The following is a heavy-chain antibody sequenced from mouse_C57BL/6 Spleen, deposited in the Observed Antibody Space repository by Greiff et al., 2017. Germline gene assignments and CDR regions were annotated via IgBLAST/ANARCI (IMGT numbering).Heavy chain of an antibody. Sequence: EVKLMESEGGLVQPGSSMKLSCTASGFTFSDYYMAWVRQVPEKGLEWVANINYDGSSTYYLDSLKSRFIISRDNAKNILYLQMSSLKSEDTATYYCARERSELGAVDYWGQGTTLTVSS. CDR2: INYDGSST. D-gene: IGHD4-1*01. CDR3: ARERSELGAVDY. V-gene: IGHV5-16*01. J-gene: IGHJ2*01. CDR1: GFTFSDYY.